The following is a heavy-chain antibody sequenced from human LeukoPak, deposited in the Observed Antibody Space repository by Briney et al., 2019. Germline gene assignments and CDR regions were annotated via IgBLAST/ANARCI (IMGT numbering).Heavy chain of an antibody. Sequence: GGSLRLSCAASGFTFSSYAMHWVRQAPGKGLEWVAVISYDGSNKYYADSVKGRFTISRDNSKNTLYLQMNSLRAEDTAVYYCARDLYSSSWYYFDYWGQGTLVTVSS. J-gene: IGHJ4*02. CDR3: ARDLYSSSWYYFDY. V-gene: IGHV3-30*01. D-gene: IGHD6-13*01. CDR1: GFTFSSYA. CDR2: ISYDGSNK.